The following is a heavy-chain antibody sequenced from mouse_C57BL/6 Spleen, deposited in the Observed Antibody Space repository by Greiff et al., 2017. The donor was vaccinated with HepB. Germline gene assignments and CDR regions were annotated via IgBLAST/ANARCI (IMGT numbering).Heavy chain of an antibody. D-gene: IGHD1-1*01. CDR1: GFSLTSYG. V-gene: IGHV2-6-1*01. Sequence: QVQLQQSGPGLVAPSQSLSITCTVSGFSLTSYGVHWVRQPPGKGLEWLVVIWSDGSTTYNSALKSRLSISKDNSKSLVFLKMNSLQTDDTAMYYCARHYYGSSYAAMDYWGQGTSVTVSS. CDR2: IWSDGST. CDR3: ARHYYGSSYAAMDY. J-gene: IGHJ4*01.